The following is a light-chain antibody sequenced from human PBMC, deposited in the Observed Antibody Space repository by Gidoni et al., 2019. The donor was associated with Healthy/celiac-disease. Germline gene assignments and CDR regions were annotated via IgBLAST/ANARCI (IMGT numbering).Light chain of an antibody. J-gene: IGLJ2*01. CDR1: SSDVGSYNL. V-gene: IGLV2-23*01. CDR3: CSYAGSVV. CDR2: EGS. Sequence: QSALTQPASVSGSPGQSITISCTGTSSDVGSYNLVSWYQQPSGKAPKLMIYEGSKRPSGVSNRFSGSKSGNTASLTISGLQAEDEADYYCCSYAGSVVFGGGTKLTVL.